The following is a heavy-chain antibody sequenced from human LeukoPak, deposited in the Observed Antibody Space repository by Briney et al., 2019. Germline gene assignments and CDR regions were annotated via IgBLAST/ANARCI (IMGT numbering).Heavy chain of an antibody. J-gene: IGHJ4*02. CDR1: GFTVSSNF. CDR3: ARSSYCGGNCLNYFAY. D-gene: IGHD2-21*01. V-gene: IGHV3-53*01. Sequence: GGSLRLSCAASGFTVSSNFMSWVRQAPGKGMEWVSVIYTGGNTYYADSVKGRFTISRDNSKNTLYLQMNSLRAEDTAVYYCARSSYCGGNCLNYFAYWRRGTLVTVSP. CDR2: IYTGGNT.